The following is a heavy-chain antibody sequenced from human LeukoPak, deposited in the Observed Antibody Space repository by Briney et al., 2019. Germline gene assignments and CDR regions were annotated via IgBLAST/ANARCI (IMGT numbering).Heavy chain of an antibody. CDR3: ARDITDCSSTSGLYGMDV. V-gene: IGHV1-69*13. D-gene: IGHD2-2*01. CDR2: IIPIFGTA. CDR1: GGTFSSYA. Sequence: SVKVSCKASGGTFSSYAISWVRQAPGQGLEWMGGIIPIFGTANYAQKFQGRVTITADESTSTAYMELSSLRSEDTAVYYCARDITDCSSTSGLYGMDVWGQGTTVTVSS. J-gene: IGHJ6*02.